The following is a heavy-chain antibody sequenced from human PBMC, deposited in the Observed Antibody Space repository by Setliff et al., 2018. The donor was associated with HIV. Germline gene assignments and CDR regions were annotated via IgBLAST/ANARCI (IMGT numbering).Heavy chain of an antibody. CDR3: ARDGVPNSSSWYVPDH. CDR2: IKQDGSEK. V-gene: IGHV3-7*01. Sequence: HPGGSLRLSCAASGFTCSSYWMSWVRQAPGKGLEWVANIKQDGSEKYYVDSVKGRFTISRDNAKNSLYLQMNRLRAEDTAVYYCARDGVPNSSSWYVPDHWGQGTLVTVSS. D-gene: IGHD6-13*01. CDR1: GFTCSSYW. J-gene: IGHJ4*02.